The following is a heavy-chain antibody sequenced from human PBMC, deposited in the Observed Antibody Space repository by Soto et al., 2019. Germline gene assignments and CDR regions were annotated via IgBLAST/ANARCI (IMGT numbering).Heavy chain of an antibody. V-gene: IGHV3-21*01. CDR3: TRDASRDSSARGWFDP. Sequence: GSLRLSCAASGXTFRSFTMNWVRQAPGKGLELVSTISSNSAYIYYTDALRGRFTISRDNAKNSLHLQMNSLRAEETAVYYCTRDASRDSSARGWFDPWGPGTLVTVSS. D-gene: IGHD6-13*01. J-gene: IGHJ5*02. CDR2: ISSNSAYI. CDR1: GXTFRSFT.